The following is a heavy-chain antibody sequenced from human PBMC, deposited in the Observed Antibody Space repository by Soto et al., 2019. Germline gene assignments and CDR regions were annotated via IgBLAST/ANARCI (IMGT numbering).Heavy chain of an antibody. Sequence: ASVKVSCKASGYTFTSYAMHWVRQAPGQRLEWMGWINAGNGNTKYSQKFQGRVTITRDTSASTAYMELSSLRSEDTAVYYCARDGGYDGRDAFDIWGQGTMVTVSS. CDR1: GYTFTSYA. CDR2: INAGNGNT. CDR3: ARDGGYDGRDAFDI. D-gene: IGHD5-12*01. V-gene: IGHV1-3*01. J-gene: IGHJ3*02.